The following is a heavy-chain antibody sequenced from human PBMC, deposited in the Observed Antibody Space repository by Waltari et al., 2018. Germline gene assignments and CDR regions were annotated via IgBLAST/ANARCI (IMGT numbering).Heavy chain of an antibody. CDR1: GYRLTTTW. J-gene: IGHJ4*02. CDR2: ILVSDSET. Sequence: VQLVQSGAESKKPGESLKISCKASGYRLTTTWVAWVRQVPGKGLEWMGTILVSDSETSYAPSYERQVTMSVDESLDTAYLQWNSLKSSDTAVYYCATVSSGSGAYWAHFNYWGQGTLVTVSP. V-gene: IGHV5-51*01. CDR3: ATVSSGSGAYWAHFNY. D-gene: IGHD3-10*01.